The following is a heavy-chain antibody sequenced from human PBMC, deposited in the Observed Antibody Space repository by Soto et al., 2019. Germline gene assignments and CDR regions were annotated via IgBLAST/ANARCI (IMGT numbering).Heavy chain of an antibody. V-gene: IGHV1-46*01. CDR2: INPSGGST. D-gene: IGHD2-2*01. CDR3: GRVLVPAARVDWFDP. J-gene: IGHJ5*02. CDR1: GYTFTSYY. Sequence: QVQLVQSGAEVKKPGASVKVSCKASGYTFTSYYMHWVRQAPGQGLEWMGIINPSGGSTSYAQKYQGRVTMXXDXSXXTVYMELSSLRAEDTAVYYCGRVLVPAARVDWFDPWGQGTLVTVSS.